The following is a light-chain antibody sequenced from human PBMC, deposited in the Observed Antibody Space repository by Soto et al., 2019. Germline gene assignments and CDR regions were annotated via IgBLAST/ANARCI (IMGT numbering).Light chain of an antibody. CDR1: QSISSW. CDR2: KAS. Sequence: DIQMTQSPSTLSASVGDSVTITCRASQSISSWLAWYQQKPGKAPKPLIYKASSLESGVPSRFSGSGSGTEFTLTISSLQPDDFATYYCQQYNSYSRTFGQGTKVDIK. J-gene: IGKJ1*01. V-gene: IGKV1-5*03. CDR3: QQYNSYSRT.